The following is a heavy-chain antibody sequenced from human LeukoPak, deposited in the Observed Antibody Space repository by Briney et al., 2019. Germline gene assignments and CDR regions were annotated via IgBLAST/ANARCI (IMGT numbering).Heavy chain of an antibody. D-gene: IGHD3-9*01. CDR3: ANDRHGDSAWQF. CDR2: IYAGDSEI. V-gene: IGHV5-51*01. Sequence: GESLKISCKGSGYSSTNYWTGGGRETPGKGLEWMGFIYAGDSEIRYRPSFEGQVTFSVDKSISTAYLLWNSLRASDTAMYYCANDRHGDSAWQFWGQGTLVTVSS. CDR1: GYSSTNYW. J-gene: IGHJ4*02.